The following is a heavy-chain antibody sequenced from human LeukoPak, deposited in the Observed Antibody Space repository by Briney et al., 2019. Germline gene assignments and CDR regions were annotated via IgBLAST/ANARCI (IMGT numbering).Heavy chain of an antibody. J-gene: IGHJ6*03. D-gene: IGHD3-22*01. CDR1: GFTFSSYS. V-gene: IGHV3-48*01. CDR2: ISSSSSTI. CDR3: ARVNYDSYYYYYMDV. Sequence: PGGSLRLSCAASGFTFSSYSMNWVRQAPGKGLEWVSYISSSSSTIYYADSVKGRFTISRDNAKNSLYLQMNSLRAEDTAVYYCARVNYDSYYYYYMDVWGKGTTVTVSS.